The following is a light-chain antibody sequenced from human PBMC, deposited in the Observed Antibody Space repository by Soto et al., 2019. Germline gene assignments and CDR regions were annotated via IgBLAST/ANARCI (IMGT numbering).Light chain of an antibody. CDR2: DAS. V-gene: IGKV1-33*01. CDR1: QDISNY. CDR3: QQYDNLPVFT. Sequence: DIQMTQSPSSLSASVGDRVTITCQASQDISNYLNWYQQKPGKAPKLLIYDASNLETEVPSRFSGSGSGTDFTFTISSLQPEDIATYYCQQYDNLPVFTFGPGTKVDIK. J-gene: IGKJ3*01.